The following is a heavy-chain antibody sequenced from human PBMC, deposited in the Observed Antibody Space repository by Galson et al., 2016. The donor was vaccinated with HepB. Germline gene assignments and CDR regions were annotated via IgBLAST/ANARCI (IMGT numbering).Heavy chain of an antibody. V-gene: IGHV3-33*01. D-gene: IGHD6-13*01. Sequence: SLRLSCAASGFTFSSYGMHWVRQAPGKGLEWVAVIWYDGSNKYYADSVKGRFTISRDNSKNTLYLQMNSLRAEDTAVYYCARDPAASSTWYYFDYWGQGTLVTVSS. J-gene: IGHJ4*02. CDR3: ARDPAASSTWYYFDY. CDR2: IWYDGSNK. CDR1: GFTFSSYG.